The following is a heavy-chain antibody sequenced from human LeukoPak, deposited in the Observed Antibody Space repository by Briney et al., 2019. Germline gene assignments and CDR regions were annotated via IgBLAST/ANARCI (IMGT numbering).Heavy chain of an antibody. CDR1: GYTFSSYG. CDR3: AKTSVVSRSSWYFQH. V-gene: IGHV1-18*01. J-gene: IGHJ1*01. CDR2: ISANSGET. Sequence: ASVKVSCESSGYTFSSYGVSWVRQAPGQGREWMGWISANSGETIYGKKFQGRVTMTTDPSTTTAYMELRSLRSDDTALYYCAKTSVVSRSSWYFQHWGQGTVITVSS. D-gene: IGHD6-13*01.